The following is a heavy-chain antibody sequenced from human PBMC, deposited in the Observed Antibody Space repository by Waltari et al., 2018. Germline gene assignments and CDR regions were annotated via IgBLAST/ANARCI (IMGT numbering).Heavy chain of an antibody. CDR2: INPNSGGT. J-gene: IGHJ4*02. CDR3: ARATMVRAYYFDY. Sequence: QAQLVQSGAEVKKPGASVKVSCKASGYTFTGYYMHWVRQAPGQGLEWMGWINPNSGGTNYAQKFQGWVTMTRDTSISTAYMELSRLRSDDTAVYYCARATMVRAYYFDYWGQGTLVTVSS. V-gene: IGHV1-2*04. CDR1: GYTFTGYY. D-gene: IGHD3-10*01.